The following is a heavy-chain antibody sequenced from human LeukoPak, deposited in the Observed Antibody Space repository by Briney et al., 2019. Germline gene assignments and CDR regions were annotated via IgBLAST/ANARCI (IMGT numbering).Heavy chain of an antibody. J-gene: IGHJ4*02. V-gene: IGHV1-18*01. CDR2: ISAYNGNT. Sequence: ASVKVSCKASGYTFTSYGISWVRQAPGQGLEWMGWISAYNGNTNYAQKLQGRVTMTTDTSTSTAYMELRSLRSDDTAVYYCARDFPRLIKHPNYDILTGPKDYWGQGTLVTVSS. CDR1: GYTFTSYG. D-gene: IGHD3-9*01. CDR3: ARDFPRLIKHPNYDILTGPKDY.